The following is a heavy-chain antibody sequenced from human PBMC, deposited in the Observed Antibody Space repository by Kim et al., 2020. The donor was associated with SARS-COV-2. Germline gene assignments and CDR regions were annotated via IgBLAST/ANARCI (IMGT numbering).Heavy chain of an antibody. Sequence: GGSLRLSCAASGFTFSSYAMSWVRQAPGKGLEWVSAISGSGGSTYYADSVKGRFTISRDNSENTLYLQMNSLRAEDTAVYYCAKDGWLARYFDYWGQGTLVTVSS. D-gene: IGHD6-19*01. J-gene: IGHJ4*02. CDR2: ISGSGGST. CDR1: GFTFSSYA. V-gene: IGHV3-23*01. CDR3: AKDGWLARYFDY.